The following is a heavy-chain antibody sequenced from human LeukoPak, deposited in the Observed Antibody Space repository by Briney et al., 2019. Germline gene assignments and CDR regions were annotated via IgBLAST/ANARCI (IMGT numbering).Heavy chain of an antibody. Sequence: PSETLSLTCAVYGGSFSGYYWSWIRQPPGKGLEWIGEINHSGSTNYNPSLKSRVTISVDTSKNQFSLKLSSVTAADTAVYCCARVESGYSSSWYPSRRGYYFDYWGQGTLVTVSS. CDR2: INHSGST. D-gene: IGHD6-13*01. V-gene: IGHV4-34*01. J-gene: IGHJ4*02. CDR1: GGSFSGYY. CDR3: ARVESGYSSSWYPSRRGYYFDY.